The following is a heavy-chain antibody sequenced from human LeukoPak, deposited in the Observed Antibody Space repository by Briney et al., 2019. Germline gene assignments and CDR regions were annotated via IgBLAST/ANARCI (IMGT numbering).Heavy chain of an antibody. D-gene: IGHD3-10*01. V-gene: IGHV3-23*01. Sequence: GGSLRLSCAASGFTLSNYDMIWVRQAPGRGLEWVSGIRESGGGTYYTDSVKGRFTVSRDNSKNTLYLQMNSLRAEDTAVYYCARRGIVVRGFLIGLHKQAYYFDYWGQGALATVSS. CDR1: GFTLSNYD. J-gene: IGHJ4*02. CDR2: IRESGGGT. CDR3: ARRGIVVRGFLIGLHKQAYYFDY.